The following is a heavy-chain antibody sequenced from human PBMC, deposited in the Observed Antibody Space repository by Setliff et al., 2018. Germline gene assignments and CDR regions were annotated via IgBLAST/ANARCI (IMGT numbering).Heavy chain of an antibody. D-gene: IGHD6-13*01. CDR2: IYPDVSDP. V-gene: IGHV5-51*01. CDR3: APTRLASRWYVVDCFDI. Sequence: PGESLTISCKGSGYSLTNYWIGWVRQMPGKGLEWMGIIYPDVSDPRYSPSFQGQVTISVDKSINTAFLQWNNLKASDSAMYYCAPTRLASRWYVVDCFDIWGQGTLVTVSS. CDR1: GYSLTNYW. J-gene: IGHJ3*02.